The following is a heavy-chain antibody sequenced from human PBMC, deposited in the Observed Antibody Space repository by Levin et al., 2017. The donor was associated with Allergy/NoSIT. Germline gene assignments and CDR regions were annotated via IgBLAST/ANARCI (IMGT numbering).Heavy chain of an antibody. V-gene: IGHV4-59*08. CDR1: GGSISSYY. CDR3: ARHRGSGSYYTPPNWFDP. D-gene: IGHD3-10*01. Sequence: SSETLSLTCTVSGGSISSYYWSWIRQPPGKGLEWIGYIYYSGSTNYNPSLKSRVTISVDTSKNQFSLKLSSVTAADTAVYYCARHRGSGSYYTPPNWFDPWGQGTLVTVSS. CDR2: IYYSGST. J-gene: IGHJ5*02.